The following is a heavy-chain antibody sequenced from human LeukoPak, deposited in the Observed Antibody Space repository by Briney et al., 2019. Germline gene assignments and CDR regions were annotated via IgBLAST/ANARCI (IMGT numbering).Heavy chain of an antibody. J-gene: IGHJ4*02. CDR3: VREGYCTDSVCFTFDY. Sequence: PSETLSLTCAVYGGSFSGYYWNWIRQPPGKGLEWIGEINHSGSTNYNPSLKSRVTISVDTSKNQFSLKLSSVTAADTAVYYCVREGYCTDSVCFTFDYWGQGTLVTVSS. V-gene: IGHV4-34*01. D-gene: IGHD2-8*01. CDR2: INHSGST. CDR1: GGSFSGYY.